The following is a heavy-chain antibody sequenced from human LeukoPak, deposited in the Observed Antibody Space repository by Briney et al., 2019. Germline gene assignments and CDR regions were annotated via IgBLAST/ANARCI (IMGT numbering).Heavy chain of an antibody. Sequence: SVKVSCKASGGTFSSYAISWVRQAPGQGLEWMGRIIPIFGTANYAQKFQGRVTITADESTSTAYMELSSLRSEDKAVYYCARVYCSGGSCYDYWGQGTLVTVSS. CDR1: GGTFSSYA. J-gene: IGHJ4*02. D-gene: IGHD2-15*01. V-gene: IGHV1-69*13. CDR3: ARVYCSGGSCYDY. CDR2: IIPIFGTA.